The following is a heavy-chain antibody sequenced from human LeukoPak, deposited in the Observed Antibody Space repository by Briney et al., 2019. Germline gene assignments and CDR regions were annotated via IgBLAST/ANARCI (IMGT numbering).Heavy chain of an antibody. CDR3: ARDQRDDYGDLNAFDI. D-gene: IGHD4-17*01. CDR2: IYTSGST. V-gene: IGHV4-4*07. J-gene: IGHJ3*02. Sequence: SETLSPTCTVSGGSISSYYWSWIRQPAGKGLEWIGRIYTSGSTNYNPSLKSRVTMSVDTSKNQFSLKLSSVTAADTAVYYCARDQRDDYGDLNAFDIWGQGTMVTVSS. CDR1: GGSISSYY.